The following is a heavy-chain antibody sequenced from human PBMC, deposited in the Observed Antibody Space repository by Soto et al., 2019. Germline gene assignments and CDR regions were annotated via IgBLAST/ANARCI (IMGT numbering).Heavy chain of an antibody. J-gene: IGHJ4*02. CDR3: ARDGVYCISTTCFGFFDS. CDR2: IYYSGST. D-gene: IGHD2-2*01. CDR1: GDSISSSY. V-gene: IGHV4-59*01. Sequence: SETLSLTCTVSGDSISSSYWSWIRQAPGKGLEWIGNIYYSGSTNYKPSLKSRVTISVDTSKTQISLKLISVTAADTAVYYCARDGVYCISTTCFGFFDSWGQGTLVTVSS.